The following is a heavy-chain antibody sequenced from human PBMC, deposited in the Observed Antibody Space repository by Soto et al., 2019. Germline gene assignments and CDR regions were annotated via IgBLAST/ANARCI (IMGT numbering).Heavy chain of an antibody. CDR2: MNPNSGNT. Sequence: ASVKVSCKAPGYTFTSYDINWVRQATGQGLEWMGWMNPNSGNTGYAQKFQGRVTMTRNTSISTAYMELSSLRSEDTAVYYCARAGCSSTICYDRYYYYYGIDVWGQGTPVTVSS. D-gene: IGHD2-2*01. CDR3: ARAGCSSTICYDRYYYYYGIDV. V-gene: IGHV1-8*01. J-gene: IGHJ6*02. CDR1: GYTFTSYD.